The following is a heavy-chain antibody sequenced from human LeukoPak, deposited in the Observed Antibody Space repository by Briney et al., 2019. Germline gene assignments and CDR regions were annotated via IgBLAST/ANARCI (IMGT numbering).Heavy chain of an antibody. V-gene: IGHV3-11*04. CDR2: ISSSGSAI. J-gene: IGHJ3*02. D-gene: IGHD2-2*03. Sequence: KPGGSLRLSCAASGFTFSDYYMSWICQAPGKGLEWVSYISSSGSAIYYADSVKGRFTISRDNAKNSLYLQMNSLRAEDTAVYYCARDYGYWAGAFDIWGQGTMVTVSS. CDR3: ARDYGYWAGAFDI. CDR1: GFTFSDYY.